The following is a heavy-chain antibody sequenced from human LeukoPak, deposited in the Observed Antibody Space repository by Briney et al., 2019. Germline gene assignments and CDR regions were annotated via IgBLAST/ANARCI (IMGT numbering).Heavy chain of an antibody. V-gene: IGHV1-18*01. Sequence: ASVKVSCKASGYTSTSYGISWVRQAPGQGLEWMGWISAYNGNTNYAQKLQGRVTMTTDTSTSTAYMELRSLRSDDTAVYYCARLRYSSSWYSGDYWGQGTLVTVSS. CDR2: ISAYNGNT. D-gene: IGHD6-13*01. CDR3: ARLRYSSSWYSGDY. J-gene: IGHJ4*02. CDR1: GYTSTSYG.